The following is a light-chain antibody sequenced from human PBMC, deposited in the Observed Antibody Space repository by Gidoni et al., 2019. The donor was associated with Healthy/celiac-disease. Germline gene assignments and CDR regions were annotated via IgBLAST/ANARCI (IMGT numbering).Light chain of an antibody. CDR3: QQRSNWPFALT. CDR1: QSVSSY. CDR2: DAS. V-gene: IGKV3-11*01. Sequence: EIVLKQSPATLSLSPGERATLSCRASQSVSSYLAWYQQKPGQAPRLLIYDASNRATGIPARFSGSGSGTDFTLTISSLEPEDFAVYYCQQRSNWPFALTFGGGTKVEIK. J-gene: IGKJ4*01.